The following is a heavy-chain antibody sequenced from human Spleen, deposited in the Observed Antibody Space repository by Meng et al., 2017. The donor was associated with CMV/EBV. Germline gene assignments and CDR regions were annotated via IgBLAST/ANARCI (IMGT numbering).Heavy chain of an antibody. J-gene: IGHJ3*02. V-gene: IGHV1-69*05. CDR2: IIPIFGTA. CDR3: ARLSEHCTSTSCTSLNAFDT. CDR1: TSYS. D-gene: IGHD2-2*01. Sequence: TSYSIIWVRQDPGQELGWIGEIIPIFGTADYAQKFQGRVTITTDESTTTVYMHLSSLRSEDTAVYYCARLSEHCTSTSCTSLNAFDTWGQGTMVTVSS.